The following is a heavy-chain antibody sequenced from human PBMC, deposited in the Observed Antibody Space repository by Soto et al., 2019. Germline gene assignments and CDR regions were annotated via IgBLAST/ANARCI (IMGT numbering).Heavy chain of an antibody. J-gene: IGHJ6*02. CDR2: IYPGDHET. Sequence: GESLKISCQCSGYTFSNFWIGWVRQLPGQGLEWMGIIYPGDHETRYSPSFLGKVTISAEKSINTAYLQWSSLEASDTAMYYCARHTPRAIVGTNLYYGMDVWGQGTTVTVSS. D-gene: IGHD1-26*01. V-gene: IGHV5-51*01. CDR3: ARHTPRAIVGTNLYYGMDV. CDR1: GYTFSNFW.